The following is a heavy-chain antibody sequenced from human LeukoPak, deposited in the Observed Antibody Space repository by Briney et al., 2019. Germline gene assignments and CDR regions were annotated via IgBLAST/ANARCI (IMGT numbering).Heavy chain of an antibody. J-gene: IGHJ6*02. V-gene: IGHV4-59*08. CDR3: ARPEGRKGYGMDV. CDR2: IYYSGST. CDR1: GGSISSYY. Sequence: PSETLSLTCTVSGGSISSYYWSWIRQPPGKGLEWIGHIYYSGSTNYNPSLKSRVTISVDTSKNQFSLKLSSVTAADTAVYYCARPEGRKGYGMDVWGQGTTVTVSS. D-gene: IGHD1-14*01.